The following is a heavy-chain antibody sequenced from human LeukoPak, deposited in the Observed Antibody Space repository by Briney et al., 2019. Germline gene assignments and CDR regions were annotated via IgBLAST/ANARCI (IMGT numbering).Heavy chain of an antibody. J-gene: IGHJ6*02. CDR3: ARALQTYYGMDV. CDR2: INPNSGGT. Sequence: ASVKVSCKASGYTFTGYYMHWVRQAPGQGLEWMGWINPNSGGTNYAQKFQGRVTMTRDTSISTAYMEVSRLRSDDTAVYYCARALQTYYGMDVWGQGTTVTVSS. CDR1: GYTFTGYY. V-gene: IGHV1-2*02.